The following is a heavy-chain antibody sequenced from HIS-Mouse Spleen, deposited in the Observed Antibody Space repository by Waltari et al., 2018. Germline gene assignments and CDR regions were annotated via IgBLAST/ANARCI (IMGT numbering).Heavy chain of an antibody. J-gene: IGHJ2*01. CDR2: IYYSGSN. Sequence: QLQLQESGPGLVKPSETLSLTCTVSGGSISSSSYYRGWIRQPPGKGLEWIGIIYYSGSNYYNPSLKSRVTISVDTSKNQFSRKLSSVTAADTAVYYCAREIPYSSSWYDWYFDLWGRGTLVTVSS. CDR3: AREIPYSSSWYDWYFDL. V-gene: IGHV4-39*07. D-gene: IGHD6-13*01. CDR1: GGSISSSSYY.